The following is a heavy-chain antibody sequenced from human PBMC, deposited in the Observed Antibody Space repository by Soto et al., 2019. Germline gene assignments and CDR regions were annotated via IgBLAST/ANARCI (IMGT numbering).Heavy chain of an antibody. CDR3: TSRKLYPPRYLDF. J-gene: IGHJ4*02. CDR1: RFTLGRNS. V-gene: IGHV3-49*04. Sequence: GGSLRLACTVSRFTLGRNSMWCARQGPGKGLEWVGFIRSKAYGGTTEYAASVKGRFTISRDDSKSIAYLQMNSLKTEDTAVYYCTSRKLYPPRYLDFCCQRTLRTVS. CDR2: IRSKAYGGTT. D-gene: IGHD2-8*01.